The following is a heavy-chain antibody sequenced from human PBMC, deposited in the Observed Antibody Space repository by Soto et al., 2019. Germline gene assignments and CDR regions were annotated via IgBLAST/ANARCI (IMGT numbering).Heavy chain of an antibody. CDR2: IIPIFGTA. D-gene: IGHD2-15*01. Sequence: QVQLVQSGAEVKNPGSSVKVSCKAPGGTFSSYDISWVRQAPGQGLEWMGGIIPIFGTANYAQKFQGRVTITADESTSTGYMELSSLRSEDTAMYYCARSQGGSSSLDIYYYYYYGMDVWGQGTTVTVSS. V-gene: IGHV1-69*01. CDR1: GGTFSSYD. CDR3: ARSQGGSSSLDIYYYYYYGMDV. J-gene: IGHJ6*02.